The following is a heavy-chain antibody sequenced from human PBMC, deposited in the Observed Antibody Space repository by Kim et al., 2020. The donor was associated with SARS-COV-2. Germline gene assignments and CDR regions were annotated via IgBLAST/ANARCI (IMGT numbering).Heavy chain of an antibody. Sequence: SETLSLTCAVSGGSISSSNWWSWVRQPPGKGLEWIGEIYHSGSTNYNPSLKSRVTISVDKSKNQFSLKLSSVTAADTAVYYCARNLLHLGELSFDWGQGTLVTVSS. J-gene: IGHJ4*02. V-gene: IGHV4-4*02. CDR1: GGSISSSNW. CDR2: IYHSGST. CDR3: ARNLLHLGELSFD. D-gene: IGHD3-16*02.